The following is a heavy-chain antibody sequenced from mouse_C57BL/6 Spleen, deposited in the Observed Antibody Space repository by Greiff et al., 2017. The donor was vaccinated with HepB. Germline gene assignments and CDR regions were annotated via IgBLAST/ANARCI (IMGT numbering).Heavy chain of an antibody. J-gene: IGHJ1*03. Sequence: QVQLKESGPGLVQPSQSLSITCTVSGFSLTSYGVHWVRQSPGKGLEWLGVIWSGGSTDYNAAFISRLSISKDNSKSQVFFKMNSLQADDTAIYYCARSYDGYPYWYFDVWGTGTTVTVSS. CDR3: ARSYDGYPYWYFDV. V-gene: IGHV2-2*01. D-gene: IGHD2-3*01. CDR2: IWSGGST. CDR1: GFSLTSYG.